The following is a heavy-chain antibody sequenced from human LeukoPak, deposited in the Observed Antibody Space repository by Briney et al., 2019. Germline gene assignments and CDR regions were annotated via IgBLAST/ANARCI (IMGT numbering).Heavy chain of an antibody. J-gene: IGHJ3*02. CDR3: AREGSYGTMGAFDI. D-gene: IGHD1-26*01. CDR1: GGSISSSSYY. V-gene: IGHV4-61*01. Sequence: SGTLSLTCTVSGGSISSSSYYWSWIRQPPGKGLGWIGYIYYSGSTNYNPSLKSRVTISVDTSKNQFSLKLSSVTAADTAVYYCAREGSYGTMGAFDIWGQGTMVTVSS. CDR2: IYYSGST.